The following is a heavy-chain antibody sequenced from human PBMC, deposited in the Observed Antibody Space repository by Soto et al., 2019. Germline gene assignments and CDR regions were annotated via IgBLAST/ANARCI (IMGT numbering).Heavy chain of an antibody. V-gene: IGHV3-30-3*01. Sequence: QVQLVESGGGVVQPGRSLRLSCAASGFTFSSYAMHWVRQAPGKGLEWVAVISYDGSNKYYADSVKGRFTISRDNSKNTLYLQMNSRRAEDTAVYYCARDRGSPPPYYYYYGMDVWGQGTTVTVSS. D-gene: IGHD3-10*01. J-gene: IGHJ6*02. CDR1: GFTFSSYA. CDR2: ISYDGSNK. CDR3: ARDRGSPPPYYYYYGMDV.